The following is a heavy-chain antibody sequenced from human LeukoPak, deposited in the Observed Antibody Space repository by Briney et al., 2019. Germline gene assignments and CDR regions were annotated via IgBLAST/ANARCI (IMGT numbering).Heavy chain of an antibody. Sequence: GESLKIPCNGSGYSFTSYWIGWVRQMPRKGVEWMGIIYPGDSDTRYSPSFQGQVTISADKSISTAYLQWSSLKASDTAMYYCARIAAPTGNGMDVWGQGTTVTVSS. J-gene: IGHJ6*02. V-gene: IGHV5-51*01. CDR3: ARIAAPTGNGMDV. D-gene: IGHD6-13*01. CDR1: GYSFTSYW. CDR2: IYPGDSDT.